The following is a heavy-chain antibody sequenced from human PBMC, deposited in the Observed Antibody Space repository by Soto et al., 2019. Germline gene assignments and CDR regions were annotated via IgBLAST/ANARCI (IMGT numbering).Heavy chain of an antibody. J-gene: IGHJ6*02. D-gene: IGHD2-21*02. Sequence: QITLKESGPTLVKPTQTLTLTCTFSGFSLNTGGLGVGWIRQPPGKALEWLALIYWDGDKRYSPTLQSRLTITKDTSNKQLVLTLSNVEPVDTHTYYCVHSRCGGDCLRSYSSNYNYGMDVWGQGNTVTVSS. V-gene: IGHV2-5*02. CDR1: GFSLNTGGLG. CDR2: IYWDGDK. CDR3: VHSRCGGDCLRSYSSNYNYGMDV.